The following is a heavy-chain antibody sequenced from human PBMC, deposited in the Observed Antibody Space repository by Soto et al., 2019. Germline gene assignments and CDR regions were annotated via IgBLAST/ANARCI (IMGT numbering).Heavy chain of an antibody. V-gene: IGHV1-69*13. CDR3: ARGLFGQQWLVGFDT. CDR2: TIPMFATA. CDR1: GGSFSNYI. J-gene: IGHJ4*02. D-gene: IGHD6-19*01. Sequence: SVKVSCKASGGSFSNYIFAWGRQAPGEGLEGMGGTIPMFATAQYAQKLQGRVTITADESTSTVYMDLTSLTPDDTAVYYCARGLFGQQWLVGFDTWGQGTLVTVSS.